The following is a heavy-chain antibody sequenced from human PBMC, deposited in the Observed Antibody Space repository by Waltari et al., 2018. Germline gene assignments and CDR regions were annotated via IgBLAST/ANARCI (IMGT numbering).Heavy chain of an antibody. J-gene: IGHJ4*02. Sequence: EVQLVESGGGLVKPGGSLRLSCAASGFTFGSYSMNWVRQAPGKGLEWVSSISSSSSYIYYADSVKGRFTISRDNAKNSLYLQMNSLRAEDTAVYYCARDPSIVVVVAAPDYWGQGTLVTVSS. V-gene: IGHV3-21*01. CDR1: GFTFGSYS. CDR3: ARDPSIVVVVAAPDY. CDR2: ISSSSSYI. D-gene: IGHD2-15*01.